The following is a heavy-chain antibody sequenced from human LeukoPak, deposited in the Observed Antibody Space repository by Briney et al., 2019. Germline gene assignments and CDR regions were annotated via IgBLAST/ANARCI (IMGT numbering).Heavy chain of an antibody. CDR1: GFTFSSYW. J-gene: IGHJ4*02. CDR3: ARDRNYYEYFEY. D-gene: IGHD3-22*01. CDR2: INQDGSEK. Sequence: GGSLRLSCAASGFTFSSYWMSWVRQAPGKGLEWVANINQDGSEKYHVDSVKGRFTISRDNAKNSLHLQMNSLRAEDTAVYYCARDRNYYEYFEYWGQGTLVTVSS. V-gene: IGHV3-7*04.